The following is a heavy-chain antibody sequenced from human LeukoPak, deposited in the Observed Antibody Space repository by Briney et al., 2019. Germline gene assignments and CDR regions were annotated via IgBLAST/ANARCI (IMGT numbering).Heavy chain of an antibody. V-gene: IGHV4-61*02. CDR3: ATRSYCSSTSCQDI. J-gene: IGHJ3*02. CDR1: GGSISSGNYY. Sequence: SETLSLTCTVSGGSISSGNYYWSWIRQPAGKGLEWVGRIYNNGSANYNPSLKSRVTISLDTSKNQFSLRLSSVTAADTAVYYCATRSYCSSTSCQDIWGQGTMVTVSS. D-gene: IGHD2-2*01. CDR2: IYNNGSA.